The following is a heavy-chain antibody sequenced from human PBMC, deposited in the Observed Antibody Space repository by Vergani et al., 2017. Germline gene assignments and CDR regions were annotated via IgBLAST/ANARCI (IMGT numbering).Heavy chain of an antibody. J-gene: IGHJ4*02. CDR1: GFSLSTSGVG. Sequence: QITLKESGPTLVKPTQTLTLTCTFSGFSLSTSGVGVGWIRQPPGKALEWLALIYWNDDKRYSPSLKSRLTITKDTSKHQVVLTMTNMDPVDTATYYCAHTQQLVHFDYWGQGTLVTVSS. V-gene: IGHV2-5*01. CDR2: IYWNDDK. D-gene: IGHD6-13*01. CDR3: AHTQQLVHFDY.